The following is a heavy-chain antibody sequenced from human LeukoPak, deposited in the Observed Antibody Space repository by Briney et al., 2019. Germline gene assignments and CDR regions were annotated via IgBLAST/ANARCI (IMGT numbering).Heavy chain of an antibody. Sequence: ASVKVSCKASGYTFTVYYIHWVRQAPGQGLEWMGIINPSGGSTSYAQKFQGRVTMTRDTSTSTVYMELSSLSSEDTAVYYCARGGRERYSSGWTDAFDIWGQGTMVTVSS. J-gene: IGHJ3*02. CDR1: GYTFTVYY. CDR3: ARGGRERYSSGWTDAFDI. CDR2: INPSGGST. V-gene: IGHV1-46*01. D-gene: IGHD6-19*01.